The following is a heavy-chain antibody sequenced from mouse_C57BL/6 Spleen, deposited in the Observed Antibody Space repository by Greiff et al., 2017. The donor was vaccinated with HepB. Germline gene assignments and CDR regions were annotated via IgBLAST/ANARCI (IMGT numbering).Heavy chain of an antibody. CDR3: ALRESSDPFAY. J-gene: IGHJ3*01. V-gene: IGHV1-80*01. CDR2: IYPGDGDT. CDR1: GYAFSSYW. Sequence: VQLQQSGAELVKPGASVKISCKASGYAFSSYWMNWVKQRPGKGLEWIGQIYPGDGDTNYNGKFKGKATLTADKSSSTAYMQLSSLPSEDSAVYCCALRESSDPFAYGGQGTLVTVSS. D-gene: IGHD3-2*01.